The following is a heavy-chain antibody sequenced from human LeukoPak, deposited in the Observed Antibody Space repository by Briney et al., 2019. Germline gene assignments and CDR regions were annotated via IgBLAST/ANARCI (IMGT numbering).Heavy chain of an antibody. CDR3: ARISLGAIWGYYYGMDV. CDR1: GGTFSSYA. D-gene: IGHD1-26*01. J-gene: IGHJ6*02. V-gene: IGHV1-69*01. Sequence: SVKVSCKASGGTFSSYAISWVRQAPGQGLEWMGGIIPIFGTANYAQKFQGRVTITADESTSTAYMELSSLRSEDTAVFYCARISLGAIWGYYYGMDVWGQGTTVTVSS. CDR2: IIPIFGTA.